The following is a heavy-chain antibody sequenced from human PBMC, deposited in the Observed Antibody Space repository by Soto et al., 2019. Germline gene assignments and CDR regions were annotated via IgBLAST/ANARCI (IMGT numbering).Heavy chain of an antibody. Sequence: QVQLVQSGAEVKKPGSSVKVSCKASGGTFSSYAISWVRQAPGQGLEWMGGIIPIFGTAIYAQKFQGSVTIIAAESTSTAYRELSSLRSEHTAVYYCATGIGYCSGGSCYPYYDYYGMDVWGQGTTVTVSS. CDR3: ATGIGYCSGGSCYPYYDYYGMDV. V-gene: IGHV1-69*01. CDR1: GGTFSSYA. J-gene: IGHJ6*02. D-gene: IGHD2-15*01. CDR2: IIPIFGTA.